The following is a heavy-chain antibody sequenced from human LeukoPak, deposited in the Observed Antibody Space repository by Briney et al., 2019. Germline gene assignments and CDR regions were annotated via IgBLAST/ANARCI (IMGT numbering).Heavy chain of an antibody. CDR3: ARHEFTYYDSSGYVY. J-gene: IGHJ4*02. Sequence: PSETLSLTCTVSGGSISSYYWSWIRQPPGKGLEWIGYIYYSGSTNYNPSLKSRVTISVDTSKNQFSLKLSSVTAADTAVYYCARHEFTYYDSSGYVYWGQGTLVTVSS. CDR1: GGSISSYY. CDR2: IYYSGST. V-gene: IGHV4-59*08. D-gene: IGHD3-22*01.